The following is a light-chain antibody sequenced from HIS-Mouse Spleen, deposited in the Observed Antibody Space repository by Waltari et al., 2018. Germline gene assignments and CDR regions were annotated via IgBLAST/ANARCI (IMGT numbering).Light chain of an antibody. J-gene: IGLJ2*01. V-gene: IGLV3-19*01. CDR1: SLRSYY. CDR2: GKN. Sequence: SSELTQDPAVSVALGQTVRITCQGDSLRSYYASWYQQKPGQAPVLVIYGKNNRPSAIPDRFSGSSSGKTASLTITGAQAEDEADYYCNSRDSSGNHVVFGGGTKLTVL. CDR3: NSRDSSGNHVV.